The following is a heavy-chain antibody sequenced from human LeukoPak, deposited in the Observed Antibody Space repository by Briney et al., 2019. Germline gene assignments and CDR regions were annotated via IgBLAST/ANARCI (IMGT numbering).Heavy chain of an antibody. Sequence: GESLKISCKGSGYSFTTYWIGWVRQMPGKGLEWMGIIYPRDSDTRYSPSFQDQVTISADKSIDTAYLQWSSLKASDTAMYYCARLRGGSYSEYYFDYWGQGTLVTVSS. J-gene: IGHJ4*02. D-gene: IGHD1-26*01. CDR3: ARLRGGSYSEYYFDY. V-gene: IGHV5-51*01. CDR1: GYSFTTYW. CDR2: IYPRDSDT.